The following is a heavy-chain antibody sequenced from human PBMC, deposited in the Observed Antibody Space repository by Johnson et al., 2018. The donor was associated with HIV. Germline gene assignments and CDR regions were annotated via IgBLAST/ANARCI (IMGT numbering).Heavy chain of an antibody. CDR2: IKSKTDGGTT. V-gene: IGHV3-20*04. D-gene: IGHD5-24*01. Sequence: VQLVESGGGVVRPGGSLRLSCAASGFTFDDYTMYWVRQAPGKGLEWVGRIKSKTDGGTTDYAAPVKGRFTISRDNAKNSLYLQMTGLRPEDTAVYYCATDLKDAHNWRMRALDIWGQGTMVTVSS. J-gene: IGHJ3*02. CDR3: ATDLKDAHNWRMRALDI. CDR1: GFTFDDYT.